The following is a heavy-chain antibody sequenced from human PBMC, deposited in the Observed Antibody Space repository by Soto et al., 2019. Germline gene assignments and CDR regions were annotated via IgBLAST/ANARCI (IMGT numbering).Heavy chain of an antibody. CDR3: ARALWYGDYGYYYYGMDV. D-gene: IGHD4-17*01. V-gene: IGHV3-53*04. Sequence: EVQLVESGGGLVQPGGSLRLSCAASGFTVSSNYMSWVRQAPGKGLEWVSVIYSGGSTYYADSVKGRFTISRHNSKNTLYLQMNSLRAEDTAVYYCARALWYGDYGYYYYGMDVWGQGTTVTVSS. J-gene: IGHJ6*02. CDR1: GFTVSSNY. CDR2: IYSGGST.